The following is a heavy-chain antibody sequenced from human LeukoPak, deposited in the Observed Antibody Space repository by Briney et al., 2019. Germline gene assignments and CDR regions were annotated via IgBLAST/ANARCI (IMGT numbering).Heavy chain of an antibody. CDR2: IYSSGLT. Sequence: KSSETLSLTCTVSGGSISSYYWSWIRQPPGKSLEWIGSIYSSGLTYYHPSLKSRLTISSDTSNNQFSLKLSSVTAADTAVYYCARGLVGLDYWGQGTLVTVSS. CDR1: GGSISSYY. CDR3: ARGLVGLDY. D-gene: IGHD2-21*01. V-gene: IGHV4-59*12. J-gene: IGHJ4*02.